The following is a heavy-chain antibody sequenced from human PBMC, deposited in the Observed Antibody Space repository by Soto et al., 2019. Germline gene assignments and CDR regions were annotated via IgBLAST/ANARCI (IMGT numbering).Heavy chain of an antibody. CDR1: GFTFSGAA. CDR2: IRSKANSYAT. CDR3: TVTKKQWLGSAVDY. D-gene: IGHD6-19*01. J-gene: IGHJ4*02. Sequence: EVQLVESGGRLVQPGGSLKLSCAASGFTFSGAAMHWVRQASGKGLEWVGSIRSKANSYATAYAASVKGRFTISRDDSKNTAYLQMNRLKTEDTAVYYCTVTKKQWLGSAVDYWGQGTLVTVSS. V-gene: IGHV3-73*01.